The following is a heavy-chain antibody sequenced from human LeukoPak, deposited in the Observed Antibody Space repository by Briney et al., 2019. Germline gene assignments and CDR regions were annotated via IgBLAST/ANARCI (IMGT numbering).Heavy chain of an antibody. D-gene: IGHD6-19*01. V-gene: IGHV4-59*08. CDR3: ARHHRQDGLMAVAGTGVDY. CDR1: GGSISSYY. CDR2: IYYSGST. Sequence: SETLSLTCTVSGGSISSYYWSWIRQPPGKGLEWIGYIYYSGSTNYNPSLKSRVTISVDTSKNQFSLKLSSVTAADTAVYYCARHHRQDGLMAVAGTGVDYWGQGTLVTVSS. J-gene: IGHJ4*02.